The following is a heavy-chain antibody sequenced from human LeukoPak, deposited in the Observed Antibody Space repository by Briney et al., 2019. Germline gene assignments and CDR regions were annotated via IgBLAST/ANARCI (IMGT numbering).Heavy chain of an antibody. CDR3: AKGPAMVRGTFDP. CDR1: GFTFSSYA. J-gene: IGHJ5*02. D-gene: IGHD3-10*01. Sequence: LTGGSLRLSCATSGFTFSSYAMSWVRQAPGKGLEWVSSISGSGGNTYYADSVKGRFTISRDYSKNTLYLQMNSLRTEETAVYYCAKGPAMVRGTFDPWGQGTLVTVSS. V-gene: IGHV3-23*01. CDR2: ISGSGGNT.